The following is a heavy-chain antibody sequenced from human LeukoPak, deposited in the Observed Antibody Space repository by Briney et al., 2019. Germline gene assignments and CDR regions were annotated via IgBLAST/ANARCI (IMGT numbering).Heavy chain of an antibody. Sequence: ASVKVSCKASGYTFITYAMHWVRQAHGQRLEWMGWFNPGNGNTKYSQRFQGRVTITRDTSASTAYMELSSLRSEDTAVYYCARDVAAAGTHLNYWGQGTLVTVSS. D-gene: IGHD6-13*01. CDR1: GYTFITYA. CDR2: FNPGNGNT. V-gene: IGHV1-3*01. J-gene: IGHJ4*02. CDR3: ARDVAAAGTHLNY.